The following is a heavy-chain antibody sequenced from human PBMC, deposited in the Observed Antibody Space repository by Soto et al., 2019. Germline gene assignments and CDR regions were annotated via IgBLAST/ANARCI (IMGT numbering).Heavy chain of an antibody. J-gene: IGHJ4*02. D-gene: IGHD6-6*01. CDR3: AKGVLAARLKLDY. Sequence: SLRLSCAASGFTFSSYAMSWVRPAPGKGLEWVSAISGSGGSTYYADSVKGRFTISRDNSKNTLYLQMNSLRAEDTAVYYCAKGVLAARLKLDYWGQGTLVTVSS. CDR2: ISGSGGST. V-gene: IGHV3-23*01. CDR1: GFTFSSYA.